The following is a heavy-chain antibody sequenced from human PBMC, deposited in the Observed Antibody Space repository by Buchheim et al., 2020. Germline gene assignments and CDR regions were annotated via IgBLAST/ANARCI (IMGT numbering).Heavy chain of an antibody. Sequence: QVQLAESGGGVVQPGRSLRLSCVASGFTFSSFGMHGVRQAPGKGLEWVAFISYDGSSKYFADSVQGRFTISRDNSKSTLYLQMNSLGAEDTAVYYCARGFTIFGVVAPLDYWGQGTL. CDR2: ISYDGSSK. CDR3: ARGFTIFGVVAPLDY. D-gene: IGHD3-3*01. V-gene: IGHV3-30*03. CDR1: GFTFSSFG. J-gene: IGHJ4*02.